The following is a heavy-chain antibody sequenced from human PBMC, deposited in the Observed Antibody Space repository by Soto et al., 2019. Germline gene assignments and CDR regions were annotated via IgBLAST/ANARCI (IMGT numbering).Heavy chain of an antibody. CDR2: LYSGRGT. CDR3: ARVNPPYP. J-gene: IGHJ5*02. CDR1: GFTVSSNF. V-gene: IGHV3-53*01. Sequence: GGSLSLSCAASGFTVSSNFMSWVRQAPGKGLEWVSVLYSGRGTYYAASVKGRFTISRDDSKNTLHLQMNSLRADDTAIYYCARVNPPYPWGQGTLLTVSS.